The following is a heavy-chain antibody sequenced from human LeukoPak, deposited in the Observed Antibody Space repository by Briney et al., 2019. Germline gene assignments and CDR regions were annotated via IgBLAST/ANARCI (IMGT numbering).Heavy chain of an antibody. CDR2: ISWDSGTI. D-gene: IGHD2-2*01. V-gene: IGHV3-9*01. Sequence: GGSLRLSCAASGFSFEDYGIHWVRQVPGKGLEWVSSISWDSGTIDYADSVKGRFTISRVNAKNSLYLQMNSLRVEDTALYFCAKGGCGSTRCYVNYWGQGTLSPSPQ. J-gene: IGHJ4*02. CDR3: AKGGCGSTRCYVNY. CDR1: GFSFEDYG.